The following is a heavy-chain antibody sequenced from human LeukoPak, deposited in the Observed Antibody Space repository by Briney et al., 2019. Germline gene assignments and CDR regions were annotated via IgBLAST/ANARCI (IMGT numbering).Heavy chain of an antibody. Sequence: ASVKVSCKASGYTFIDYYMHWVRQAPGHGLEWLGWINLNSGGTHYAQEFQGRVTMTRDTSISTAHMELDGLRYDDTAVYYCTRGGDDEGPNYFDYWGQGTLVTVSS. J-gene: IGHJ4*02. CDR2: INLNSGGT. V-gene: IGHV1-2*02. CDR3: TRGGDDEGPNYFDY. CDR1: GYTFIDYY. D-gene: IGHD3-10*01.